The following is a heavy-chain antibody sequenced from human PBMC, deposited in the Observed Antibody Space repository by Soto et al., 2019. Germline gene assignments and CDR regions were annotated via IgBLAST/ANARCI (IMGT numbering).Heavy chain of an antibody. CDR2: ISGSGGST. CDR1: GFTFSSYA. D-gene: IGHD2-2*01. CDR3: AKSPNIVVVPAAIGY. V-gene: IGHV3-23*01. J-gene: IGHJ4*02. Sequence: GGSLRLSCAASGFTFSSYAMSWVRQAPGKGLEWVSAISGSGGSTYYADSVKGRFTISRDNSKNTLYLQMNSLRAEDTAVYYCAKSPNIVVVPAAIGYWGQGTLVTVSS.